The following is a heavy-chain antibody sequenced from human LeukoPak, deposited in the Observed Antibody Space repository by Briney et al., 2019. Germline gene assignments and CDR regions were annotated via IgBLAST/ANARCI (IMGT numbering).Heavy chain of an antibody. J-gene: IGHJ6*02. Sequence: GGSLRLSCAASGFTFSSYVMSWVRQAPGKGLEWVSGISWNSGSIGYADSVKGRFTISRDNAKNSLYLQMNSLRAEDTALYYCARKQRPYYYYGLDVWGQGTTVTVSS. D-gene: IGHD6-13*01. CDR1: GFTFSSYV. CDR2: ISWNSGSI. V-gene: IGHV3-9*01. CDR3: ARKQRPYYYYGLDV.